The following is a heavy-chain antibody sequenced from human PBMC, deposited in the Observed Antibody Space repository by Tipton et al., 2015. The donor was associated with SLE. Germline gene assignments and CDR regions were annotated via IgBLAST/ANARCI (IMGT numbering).Heavy chain of an antibody. J-gene: IGHJ4*02. D-gene: IGHD3-16*01. V-gene: IGHV3-15*01. CDR1: GFTLSSYW. CDR2: IKSKTDGGTT. Sequence: LTCAVSGFTLSSYWMSWVRQAPGKGLEWVGRIKSKTDGGTTDYAAPVKGRFTISRDDSKNTLYLQMNSLKTEDTAVYYCTTEVMITFGGAFDYWGQGTLVTVSS. CDR3: TTEVMITFGGAFDY.